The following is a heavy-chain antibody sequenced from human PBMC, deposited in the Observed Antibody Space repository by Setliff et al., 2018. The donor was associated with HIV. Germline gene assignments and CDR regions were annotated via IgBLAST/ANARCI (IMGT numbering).Heavy chain of an antibody. CDR3: ASSGYNYGGYYMDV. V-gene: IGHV3-30*02. Sequence: SLRLSCAASGFTFSTYGMHWVRQAPGKGLEWVAFIRYDGSNKYHADSVKGRFTISRDNSKYTLYLQMNSLRPEDTAVYYCASSGYNYGGYYMDVWGKGTTVTVSS. CDR2: IRYDGSNK. CDR1: GFTFSTYG. J-gene: IGHJ6*03. D-gene: IGHD5-18*01.